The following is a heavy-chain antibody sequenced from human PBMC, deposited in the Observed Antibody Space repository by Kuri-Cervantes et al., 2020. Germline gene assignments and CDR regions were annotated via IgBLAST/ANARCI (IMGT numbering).Heavy chain of an antibody. CDR2: IKQDGSEK. CDR1: GFTFSSYW. V-gene: IGHV3-7*01. D-gene: IGHD4-23*01. J-gene: IGHJ4*02. CDR3: ARESYGGNSMSYFDY. Sequence: GESLKISCAASGFTFSSYWMSRVRQAPGKGLEWVANIKQDGSEKYYVDSVKGRFTISRDNAKNSLYLQMNSLRAEDTAVYYCARESYGGNSMSYFDYWGQGTLVTVSS.